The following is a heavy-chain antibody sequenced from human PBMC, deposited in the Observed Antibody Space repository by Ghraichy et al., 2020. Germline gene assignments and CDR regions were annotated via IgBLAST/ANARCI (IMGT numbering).Heavy chain of an antibody. J-gene: IGHJ4*02. CDR1: GFTFSSYG. CDR3: AKDGEKGYSYGFDY. V-gene: IGHV3-30*02. Sequence: GGSLNISCAASGFTFSSYGMHWVRQAPGKGLEWVAFIRYDGSNKYYADSVKGRFTISRDNSKNTLYLQMNSLRAEDTAVYYCAKDGEKGYSYGFDYWGQGTLVTVSS. CDR2: IRYDGSNK. D-gene: IGHD5-18*01.